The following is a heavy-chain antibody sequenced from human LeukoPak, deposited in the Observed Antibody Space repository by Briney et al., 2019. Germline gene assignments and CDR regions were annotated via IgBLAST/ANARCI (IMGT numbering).Heavy chain of an antibody. V-gene: IGHV4-59*11. CDR1: GGSISSHY. CDR2: IYYSGST. D-gene: IGHD5-12*01. CDR3: ARGSGPTDAFDI. J-gene: IGHJ3*02. Sequence: SETLSLTCTVSGGSISSHYWSWIRQPPGKGLEWIGYIYYSGSTNYNPSLKSRVTISVDTSKNQFSLKLGSVTAADTAVYYCARGSGPTDAFDIWGQGTMVTVSS.